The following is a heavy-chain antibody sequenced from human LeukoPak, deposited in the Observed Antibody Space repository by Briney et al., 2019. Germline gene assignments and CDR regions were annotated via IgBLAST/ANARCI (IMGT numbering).Heavy chain of an antibody. CDR2: ISLSGQT. CDR1: GGSIRSTNW. J-gene: IGHJ4*02. CDR3: SRESGAFCPFGY. Sequence: PSETLSLTCGVSGGSIRSTNWWSWVRQPPEQGLEWIGEISLSGQTNFNPSLNGRVTMSLDESRNQLSLKLTSVTAADTAIYYCSRESGAFCPFGYWGQGTLVTVSS. V-gene: IGHV4/OR15-8*02. D-gene: IGHD1-26*01.